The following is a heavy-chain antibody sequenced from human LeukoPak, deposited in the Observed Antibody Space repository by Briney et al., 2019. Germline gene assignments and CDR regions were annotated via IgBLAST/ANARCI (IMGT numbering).Heavy chain of an antibody. D-gene: IGHD5-12*01. CDR1: GFTFSLTY. V-gene: IGHV3-66*01. Sequence: PGGSLRLSCAASGFTFSLTYMAWVRQAPGKGLEWVSVIYSGGDTYYYADSVKGRFTIARDNSKKTLYLQMNNLRVEDTAVYYCARYNGYDDEGEYFDYWGQGTLVTVSS. CDR3: ARYNGYDDEGEYFDY. CDR2: IYSGGDT. J-gene: IGHJ4*02.